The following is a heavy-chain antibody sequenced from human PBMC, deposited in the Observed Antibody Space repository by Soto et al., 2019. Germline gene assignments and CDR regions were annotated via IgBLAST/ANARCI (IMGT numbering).Heavy chain of an antibody. CDR3: ARMGVNKNGMDV. J-gene: IGHJ6*02. CDR2: IYSGGST. V-gene: IGHV3-53*01. D-gene: IGHD3-10*01. Sequence: PGGSLRLSCAASGFTVSSNYMSWVRQAPGKGLEWVSVIYSGGSTYCADSVKGRFTISRDNSKNTLYLQMNSLRAEDTAVYYCARMGVNKNGMDVWGQGTTVTVSS. CDR1: GFTVSSNY.